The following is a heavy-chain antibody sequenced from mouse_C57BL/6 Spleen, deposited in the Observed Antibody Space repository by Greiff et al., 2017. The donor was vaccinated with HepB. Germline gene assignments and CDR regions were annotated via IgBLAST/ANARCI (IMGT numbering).Heavy chain of an antibody. CDR1: GYAFSSSW. V-gene: IGHV1-82*01. D-gene: IGHD3-2*02. CDR2: IYPGDGDT. Sequence: VQLQESGPELVKPGASVKISCKASGYAFSSSWMNWVKQRPGKGLEWIGRIYPGDGDTNYNGKFKGKATLTADKSSSTAYMQLSSLTSEDSAVYFCARSGYYFDYWGQGTTLTVSS. J-gene: IGHJ2*01. CDR3: ARSGYYFDY.